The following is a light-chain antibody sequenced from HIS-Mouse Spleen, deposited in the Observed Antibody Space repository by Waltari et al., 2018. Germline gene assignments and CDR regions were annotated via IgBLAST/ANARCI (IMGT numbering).Light chain of an antibody. Sequence: QSALTQPASVSGSPGQSITISCTGTSSDVGSYNFFSWYQQHPGKAPKLMIYEGSKRPSGVSNRFSGSKSGNTASLTISGLQAEDEADYYCCSYAGSSTVVFGGGTKLTVL. J-gene: IGLJ2*01. CDR3: CSYAGSSTVV. CDR2: EGS. V-gene: IGLV2-23*01. CDR1: SSDVGSYNF.